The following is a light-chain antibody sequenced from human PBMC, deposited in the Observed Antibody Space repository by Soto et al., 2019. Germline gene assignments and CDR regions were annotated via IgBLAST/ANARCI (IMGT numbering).Light chain of an antibody. CDR3: SAYTSRSTLV. CDR2: EVR. Sequence: QSALTQPASLSGSPGQSITISCSGTSRDIGAYNLVSWYQQLPGKAPKLLIYEVRSRPSGISYRVSGSKSGTTASLTISSLLPEDEADYYCSAYTSRSTLVFGGGTKLTVL. V-gene: IGLV2-14*01. J-gene: IGLJ2*01. CDR1: SRDIGAYNL.